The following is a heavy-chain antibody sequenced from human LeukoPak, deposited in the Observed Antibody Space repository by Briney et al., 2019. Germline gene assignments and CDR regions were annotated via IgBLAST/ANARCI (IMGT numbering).Heavy chain of an antibody. CDR2: INPNSGGT. Sequence: ASVKVSCKASGYTFTGYYMHWVRQAPGQGLEWMGWINPNSGGTNYAQKFQGRVTMTRDTSISTAYMELSRLRSDDTAVYYCARDVSIATNDRSFDIWGQGTVVTVSS. CDR3: ARDVSIATNDRSFDI. D-gene: IGHD2-8*01. CDR1: GYTFTGYY. V-gene: IGHV1-2*02. J-gene: IGHJ3*02.